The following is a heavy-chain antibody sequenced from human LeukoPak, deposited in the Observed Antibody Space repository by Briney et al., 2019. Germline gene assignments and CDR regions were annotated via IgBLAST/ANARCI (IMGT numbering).Heavy chain of an antibody. J-gene: IGHJ4*02. CDR2: ISGSGDST. D-gene: IGHD2-21*01. V-gene: IGHV3-23*01. Sequence: GGSLRLSCAASGFTFSSYAMTWVRQAPGKGLEWVSGISGSGDSTYNADSVKGRFTISRDNSKNTLYLQMNNLRAEDTAVFFCARGSLGSSTSSDCCPLDYWGQGALVTVSS. CDR1: GFTFSSYA. CDR3: ARGSLGSSTSSDCCPLDY.